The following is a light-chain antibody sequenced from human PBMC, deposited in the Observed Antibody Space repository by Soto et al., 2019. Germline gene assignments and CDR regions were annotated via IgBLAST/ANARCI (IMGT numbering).Light chain of an antibody. CDR2: NAS. V-gene: IGKV1-12*01. CDR1: QGISNW. J-gene: IGKJ4*01. CDR3: QQSHSFPLT. Sequence: DVQMTQSPSSVSTSVGDRVTITCRASQGISNWLAWYQQKPGKAPKPLIYNASNLRSGVPARFSGSGSGTDFTLTISSLQPEDFATYFCQQSHSFPLTFGGGTKVEIK.